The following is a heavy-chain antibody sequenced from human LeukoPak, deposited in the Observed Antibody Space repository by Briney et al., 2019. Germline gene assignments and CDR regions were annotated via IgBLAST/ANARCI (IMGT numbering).Heavy chain of an antibody. CDR1: GFTFSSYW. J-gene: IGHJ4*02. Sequence: RGSLRLSCAASGFTFSSYWMHWVRQAPGKGLVWVSRIEGDGSSTSYADSVKGRFTISRDNAKNTLYLQMNSLRAEDTAVYYCARDPSAVAGFFDYWGQGILVTVSS. V-gene: IGHV3-74*01. D-gene: IGHD6-19*01. CDR3: ARDPSAVAGFFDY. CDR2: IEGDGSST.